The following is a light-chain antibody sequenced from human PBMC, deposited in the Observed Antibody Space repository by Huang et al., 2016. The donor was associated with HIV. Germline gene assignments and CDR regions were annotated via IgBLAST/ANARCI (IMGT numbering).Light chain of an antibody. CDR1: QSSTNY. V-gene: IGKV1-39*01. CDR2: AAS. J-gene: IGKJ3*01. CDR3: QQSYSTPRFT. Sequence: DIQMTQSPFPRSASVGARVTITCRASQSSTNYLNWYQQKPGRAPKLLIYAASSLQSGVPSRCSGSGSGTTFTLTISSRQPEDFATYYCQQSYSTPRFTFGPGTKVDIK.